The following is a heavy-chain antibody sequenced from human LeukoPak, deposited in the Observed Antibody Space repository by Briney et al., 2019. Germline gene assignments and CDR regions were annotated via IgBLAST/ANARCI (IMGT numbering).Heavy chain of an antibody. Sequence: GGSLRLSCAASGFTFSSYAMSWVHQAPGKGLEWVSAISGSGGSTYYADSVKGRFTISRDNSKNTLSLQMNRLRAEDTAMYYCARDTDGTFDFWGEGTVVTVSS. CDR1: GFTFSSYA. V-gene: IGHV3-23*01. CDR2: ISGSGGST. J-gene: IGHJ4*02. CDR3: ARDTDGTFDF. D-gene: IGHD6-13*01.